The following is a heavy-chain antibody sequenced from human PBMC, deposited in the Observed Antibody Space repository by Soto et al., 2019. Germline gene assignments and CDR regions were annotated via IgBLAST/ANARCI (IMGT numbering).Heavy chain of an antibody. CDR3: ARVGWRRLWSFDY. Sequence: EVQLVESGGGLVQPGGSLRLSCAASGFTFSSYSMNWVRQAPGKGLEWVSYISSSSSTIYYADSVKGRFNISRDNAKNALYLQMNSLRDEDTAVYYCARVGWRRLWSFDYWGQGTLVTVSS. J-gene: IGHJ4*02. CDR2: ISSSSSTI. V-gene: IGHV3-48*02. CDR1: GFTFSSYS. D-gene: IGHD5-18*01.